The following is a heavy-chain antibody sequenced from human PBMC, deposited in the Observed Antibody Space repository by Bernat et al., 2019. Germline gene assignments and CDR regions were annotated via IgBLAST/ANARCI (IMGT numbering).Heavy chain of an antibody. V-gene: IGHV3-23*01. D-gene: IGHD6-19*01. J-gene: IGHJ4*02. Sequence: EVQLLESGGGLVQPGGSLRLSCAASGFTFSSYAMSWVRQAPGKGLEWVSAISGSGGSTYYADSVKGRFTISRDNSKNTLYLQMNSLRAEDTAVYYCAKGIAGTGWYGYILVYWGQGTLVTVSS. CDR1: GFTFSSYA. CDR3: AKGIAGTGWYGYILVY. CDR2: ISGSGGST.